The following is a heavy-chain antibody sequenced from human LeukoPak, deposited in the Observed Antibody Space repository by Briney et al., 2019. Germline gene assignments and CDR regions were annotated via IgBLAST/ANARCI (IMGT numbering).Heavy chain of an antibody. V-gene: IGHV4-59*01. CDR1: GGSISSYY. D-gene: IGHD5/OR15-5a*01. CDR2: IYYSGST. Sequence: SETLSLTCTVSGGSISSYYWSWIRQPPGKGLEWIGYIYYSGSTNYNPSLKSRVTISVDTSKNQFSLKLSSVTAADTAVYYCARVLGGGVYRDAFDIWGQGTMVTVSS. J-gene: IGHJ3*02. CDR3: ARVLGGGVYRDAFDI.